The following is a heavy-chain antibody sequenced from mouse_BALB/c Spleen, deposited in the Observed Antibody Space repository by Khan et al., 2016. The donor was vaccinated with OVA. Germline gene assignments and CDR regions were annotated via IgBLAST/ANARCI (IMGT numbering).Heavy chain of an antibody. J-gene: IGHJ4*01. V-gene: IGHV2-3*01. Sequence: VQVVESGPGLVAPSQSLSITCTVSGFSLTSYGVSWVRQPPGKGLEWLGVIWGAGDTNFYSALRPRLSISKDNSKSQVFFMLNSLQTDDTATYYGAEDRGYDAVDYWGQGTSVTVSS. CDR3: AEDRGYDAVDY. CDR2: IWGAGDT. CDR1: GFSLTSYG.